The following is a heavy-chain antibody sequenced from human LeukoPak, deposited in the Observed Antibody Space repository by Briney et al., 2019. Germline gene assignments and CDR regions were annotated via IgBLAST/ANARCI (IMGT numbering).Heavy chain of an antibody. CDR1: GGTFSSYA. CDR2: IIPIFGTA. V-gene: IGHV1-69*13. Sequence: SVKVSCKASGGTFSSYAISWVRQASGQGLEWMAAIIPIFGTANYAQKFQGRVTITADESTSTAYMELSSLRSEDTAVYYCARALRHIVVVTADNWFDPWGQGTLVTVSS. CDR3: ARALRHIVVVTADNWFDP. D-gene: IGHD2-21*02. J-gene: IGHJ5*02.